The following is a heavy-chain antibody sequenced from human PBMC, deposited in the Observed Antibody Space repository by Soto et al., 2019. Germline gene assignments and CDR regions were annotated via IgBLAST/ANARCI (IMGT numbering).Heavy chain of an antibody. V-gene: IGHV1-69*01. J-gene: IGHJ6*02. Sequence: QVPLVQSGAEVKKPGSSVKVSCKTSGGTFSSYAINWVRQAPGQGLEWMGGIIPISATTTYAQKFQGRVTITADVSTSIAYMELSSLRSEDTALYYCARDPRYNYGHPPHRGMDVWGQGTTVTVSS. CDR3: ARDPRYNYGHPPHRGMDV. CDR2: IIPISATT. D-gene: IGHD5-18*01. CDR1: GGTFSSYA.